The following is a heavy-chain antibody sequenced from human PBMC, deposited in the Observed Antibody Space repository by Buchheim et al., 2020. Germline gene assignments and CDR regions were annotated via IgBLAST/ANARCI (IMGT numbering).Heavy chain of an antibody. V-gene: IGHV1-2*02. D-gene: IGHD3-22*01. J-gene: IGHJ6*02. CDR1: GYTFTGYY. CDR3: AVNYYDASGFGHGMDV. Sequence: QVQLVQSGAEVKKPGASVKVSCKASGYTFTGYYMHWVRQAPGQGLEWMGWINPNSGGTKDAQKFQGRVTMTRDTSISTAYMELSRLSSDDTAVYYCAVNYYDASGFGHGMDVWGQGTT. CDR2: INPNSGGT.